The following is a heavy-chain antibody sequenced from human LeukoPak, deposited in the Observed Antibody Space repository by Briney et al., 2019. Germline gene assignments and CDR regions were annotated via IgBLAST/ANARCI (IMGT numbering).Heavy chain of an antibody. J-gene: IGHJ4*02. V-gene: IGHV3-48*04. Sequence: GGSLRLSCAASGFTFSSYSMNWVRQAPGKGLEWVSYISTSSGTIYYADSVKGRFTISRDNAKNSLYLQMNSLRAEDTAVYYCAKYAGSSALDYWGQGTLDTVSS. CDR1: GFTFSSYS. D-gene: IGHD2-2*01. CDR3: AKYAGSSALDY. CDR2: ISTSSGTI.